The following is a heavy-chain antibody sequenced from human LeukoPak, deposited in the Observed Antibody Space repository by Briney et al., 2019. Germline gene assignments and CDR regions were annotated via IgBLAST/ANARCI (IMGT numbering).Heavy chain of an antibody. CDR3: ARGISPRYSSGWMS. CDR1: GVSISSGDYY. D-gene: IGHD6-19*01. V-gene: IGHV4-30-4*01. J-gene: IGHJ5*02. CDR2: IYYSGST. Sequence: SQTLSLTCTVSGVSISSGDYYWSWIRQPPGKGLEWIGYIYYSGSTYYNPSLKSRVTISVDTSKNQFSLKLSSVTAADTAVYYCARGISPRYSSGWMSWGQGTLVTVSS.